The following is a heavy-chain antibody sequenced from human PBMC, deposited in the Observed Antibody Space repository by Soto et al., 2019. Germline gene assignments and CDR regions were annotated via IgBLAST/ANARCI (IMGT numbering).Heavy chain of an antibody. D-gene: IGHD6-13*01. CDR2: IHHRGSP. CDR1: GGSLNGYY. CDR3: PVAAAVPRYFDY. J-gene: IGHJ4*02. Sequence: SETLSLTCAVYGGSLNGYYWSLIRQLLGEGLQWIGEIHHRGSPIHGRSLWSGVSISVDASKDLSSLKLGSVTAADTAVYYCPVAAAVPRYFDYWREGTVVSVSS. V-gene: IGHV4-34*01.